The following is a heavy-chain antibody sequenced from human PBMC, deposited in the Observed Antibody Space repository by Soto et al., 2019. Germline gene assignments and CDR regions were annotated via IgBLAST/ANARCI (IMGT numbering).Heavy chain of an antibody. V-gene: IGHV3-23*01. Sequence: EVQVLESGGGLVQPGGSLRLSCAASGFTFSNYAMSWVRQAPGKGLEWVSTIHGGGDYTHYTDSVKGRFTISRDNSRNTLFIKMKSLRGEDTAVYDCAKNRGSGSDTNGNFDVWGRGTVVTVSS. CDR1: GFTFSNYA. CDR3: AKNRGSGSDTNGNFDV. D-gene: IGHD1-26*01. CDR2: IHGGGDYT. J-gene: IGHJ2*01.